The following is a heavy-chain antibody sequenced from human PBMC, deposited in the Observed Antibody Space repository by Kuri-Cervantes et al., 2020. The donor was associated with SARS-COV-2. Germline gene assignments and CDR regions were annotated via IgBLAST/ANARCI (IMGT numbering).Heavy chain of an antibody. CDR1: GGPFSGYY. Sequence: LRLSGAAHGGPFSGYYWSWIRQPPGKGLEWIGEINHSGSTNYNPSLKSRVTISVDTSKNQFSLKLSSVTAADTAVYYCARGPLYRIAARPFDYWGQGTLVTVSS. CDR2: INHSGST. V-gene: IGHV4-34*01. CDR3: ARGPLYRIAARPFDY. J-gene: IGHJ4*02. D-gene: IGHD6-6*01.